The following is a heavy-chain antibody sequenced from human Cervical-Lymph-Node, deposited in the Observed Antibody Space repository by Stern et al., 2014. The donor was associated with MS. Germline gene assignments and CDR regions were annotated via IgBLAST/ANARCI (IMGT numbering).Heavy chain of an antibody. V-gene: IGHV7-4-1*02. J-gene: IGHJ5*02. Sequence: VQLEESGSELKQPGASVMISCKTSGYIFTNYAMNWVRQAPGQGLEWMGWINTNTGSPTYAQGFTGRFVFSLDTSVTTAYLQISNLKAEDTAVYYCAKGSYGDYPWGQGTLVTVSS. CDR3: AKGSYGDYP. CDR1: GYIFTNYA. D-gene: IGHD4-17*01. CDR2: INTNTGSP.